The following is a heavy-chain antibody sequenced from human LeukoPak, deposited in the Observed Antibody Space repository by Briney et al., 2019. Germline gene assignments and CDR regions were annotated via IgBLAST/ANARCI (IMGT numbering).Heavy chain of an antibody. CDR1: GFTFSSYA. D-gene: IGHD3-22*01. Sequence: GGSLRLSCAASGFTFSSYAVSWVRQAPGKGLEWVSGIRGSGGSSGGSTYYADSVKGRFTISRDNAKNSLYLQMNSLRAEDTAVYYCARFGPGDYYDSSGYYSPLLDYWGQGTLVTVSS. V-gene: IGHV3-23*01. J-gene: IGHJ4*02. CDR3: ARFGPGDYYDSSGYYSPLLDY. CDR2: IRGSGGSSGGST.